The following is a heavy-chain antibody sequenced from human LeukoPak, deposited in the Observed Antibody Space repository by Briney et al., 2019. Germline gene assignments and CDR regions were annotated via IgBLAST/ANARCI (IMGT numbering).Heavy chain of an antibody. V-gene: IGHV4-39*01. CDR2: IYYSGST. CDR3: ARGGTGYSSGWPFDY. Sequence: PSETLSLTCTVSGGSISSSSYYWGWIRQPPGKGLEWIGSIYYSGSTYYNPSLKSRVTISVDTSKNQFSLKLSSVTAADTAVYYCARGGTGYSSGWPFDYWGQGTLVTVSS. D-gene: IGHD6-19*01. J-gene: IGHJ4*02. CDR1: GGSISSSSYY.